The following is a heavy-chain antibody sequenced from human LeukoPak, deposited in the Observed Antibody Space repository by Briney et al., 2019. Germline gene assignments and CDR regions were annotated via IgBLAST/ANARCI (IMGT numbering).Heavy chain of an antibody. J-gene: IGHJ4*02. CDR2: IIPILGIA. CDR3: ARVTGAGYYDYFDY. CDR1: AGTFSSYA. D-gene: IGHD3-22*01. V-gene: IGHV1-69*04. Sequence: SVNVSCKASAGTFSSYAISWVRQAPGQGLEWMGRIIPILGIANYAQKFQGRVTITADKSKSTAYMELSSLRSEDTAVYYCARVTGAGYYDYFDYWGQGTLVTVSS.